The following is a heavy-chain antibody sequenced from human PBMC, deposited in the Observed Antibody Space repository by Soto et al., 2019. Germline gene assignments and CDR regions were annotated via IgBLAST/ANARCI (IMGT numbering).Heavy chain of an antibody. Sequence: EVQLVESGGGLVQPGGSLRLSCAASGFTFSSNWMHWVRQAPGKGLVWVSRINSDGSITSYADSVKGQFTISRDNAKNTLYLQMNSLRAEDTAVYYCARGSSSWYVSFDYWGQGTLVTVSS. J-gene: IGHJ4*02. V-gene: IGHV3-74*01. CDR2: INSDGSIT. CDR3: ARGSSSWYVSFDY. D-gene: IGHD6-13*01. CDR1: GFTFSSNW.